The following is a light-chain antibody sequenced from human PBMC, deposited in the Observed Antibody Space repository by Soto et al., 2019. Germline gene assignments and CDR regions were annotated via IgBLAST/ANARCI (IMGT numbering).Light chain of an antibody. Sequence: QLVLTQPPSASGTPGQRVSISCSGSNSNIGSKYVYWYQQLPGTAPKLLMYRNNQRPSGVPDRFSGSKSGTSASLAISGLWSDDEADYYCAAWDNNLGGPAFGGGTKLTVL. CDR1: NSNIGSKY. J-gene: IGLJ2*01. CDR2: RNN. CDR3: AAWDNNLGGPA. V-gene: IGLV1-47*03.